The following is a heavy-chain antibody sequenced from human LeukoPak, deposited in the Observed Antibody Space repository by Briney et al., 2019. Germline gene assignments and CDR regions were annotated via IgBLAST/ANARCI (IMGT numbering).Heavy chain of an antibody. CDR2: IIPIFGTA. CDR1: GYTFTSYG. V-gene: IGHV1-69*13. J-gene: IGHJ4*02. CDR3: ARVSLVHSDFDY. Sequence: SVKVSCKASGYTFTSYGISWVRQAPGQGLEWMGGIIPIFGTANYAQKFQGRVTITADESTSTAYMELSSLRSEDTAVYYCARVSLVHSDFDYWGQGTLVTVPS. D-gene: IGHD3-9*01.